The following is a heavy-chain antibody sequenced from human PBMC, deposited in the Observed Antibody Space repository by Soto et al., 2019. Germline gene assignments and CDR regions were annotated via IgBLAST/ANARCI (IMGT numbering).Heavy chain of an antibody. CDR1: GFTFSSYA. CDR3: ARAEDIVVVPAAPFDY. Sequence: GGSLRLSCAASGFTFSSYAMHWVRQAPGKGLEYVSAISSNGGSTYYANSVKGRFTISRDNSKNTLYLQMGSLRAEDMAVYYCARAEDIVVVPAAPFDYWGQGTLVTVSS. D-gene: IGHD2-2*01. J-gene: IGHJ4*02. V-gene: IGHV3-64*01. CDR2: ISSNGGST.